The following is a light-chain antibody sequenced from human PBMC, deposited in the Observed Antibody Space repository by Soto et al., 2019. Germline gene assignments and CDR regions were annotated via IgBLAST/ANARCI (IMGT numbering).Light chain of an antibody. CDR2: EVS. J-gene: IGLJ1*01. Sequence: ALTQPASVSGSPGQSITISCTGTINDVGGYDFVSWYQHHPGKAPKLMIFEVSNRPSGVSNRFSGSKSGNTASLTISGLQDEDEADYYCTSYTTTSPYVFGTGTKVTVL. V-gene: IGLV2-14*01. CDR3: TSYTTTSPYV. CDR1: INDVGGYDF.